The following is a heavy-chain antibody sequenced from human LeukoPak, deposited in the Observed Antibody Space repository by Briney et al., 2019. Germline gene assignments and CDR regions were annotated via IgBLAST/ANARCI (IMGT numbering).Heavy chain of an antibody. CDR3: ATDGLSGWENWFDP. J-gene: IGHJ5*02. CDR2: ISYDGSNK. D-gene: IGHD1-26*01. Sequence: GGSLRLSCAASGFTFSSYAMHWVRQAPGKGLEWVAVISYDGSNKYYADSVKGRFTISRDNSKNTLYLQMNSLRAEDTAVYYCATDGLSGWENWFDPWGQGTLVTVSS. V-gene: IGHV3-30*01. CDR1: GFTFSSYA.